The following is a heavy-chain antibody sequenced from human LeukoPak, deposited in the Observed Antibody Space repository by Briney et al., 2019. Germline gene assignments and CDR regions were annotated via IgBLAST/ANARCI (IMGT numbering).Heavy chain of an antibody. CDR2: IYYSGNT. V-gene: IGHV4-59*08. CDR1: GGSISNYY. Sequence: PSETLSLTCTVPGGSISNYYWSWVRQPPGKGLEWIGYIYYSGNTNYNPSLKSRVTISVDKSKNQCTLKLSTVTAADTAVYYCASHYFDDAFDIWGRGTMVTVSS. J-gene: IGHJ3*02. CDR3: ASHYFDDAFDI. D-gene: IGHD3-10*01.